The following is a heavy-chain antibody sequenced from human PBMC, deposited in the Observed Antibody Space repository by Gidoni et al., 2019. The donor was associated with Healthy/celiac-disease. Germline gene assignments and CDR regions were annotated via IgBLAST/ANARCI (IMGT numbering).Heavy chain of an antibody. CDR2: ISWNSGSI. CDR3: AKGEIGYGMDV. Sequence: EVQLVESGGGLVQPGRSLRLSCAASGFTFDDYAMHWVRQAPGKGLEWVSGISWNSGSIGYADSVKGRFTISRDNAKNSLYLQMNSLRAEDTALYYCAKGEIGYGMDVWGQGTTVTVSS. J-gene: IGHJ6*02. V-gene: IGHV3-9*01. CDR1: GFTFDDYA.